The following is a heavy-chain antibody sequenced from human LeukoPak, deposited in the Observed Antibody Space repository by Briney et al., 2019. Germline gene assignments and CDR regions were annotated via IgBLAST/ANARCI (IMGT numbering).Heavy chain of an antibody. CDR2: ISYDGSNK. Sequence: GGSLRLSCAASGFTFSSYGMHWVRQAPGKGLEWVAVISYDGSNKYYADSVKGRFTISRDNSKNTLYLQMNSLRAEDTAVYYCAKDIFRGANLFDYWGQGTLVTVSS. V-gene: IGHV3-30*18. J-gene: IGHJ4*02. CDR3: AKDIFRGANLFDY. CDR1: GFTFSSYG. D-gene: IGHD3-10*01.